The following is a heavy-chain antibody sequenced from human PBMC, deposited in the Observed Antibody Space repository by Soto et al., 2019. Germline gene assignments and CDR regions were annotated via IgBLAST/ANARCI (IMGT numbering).Heavy chain of an antibody. V-gene: IGHV3-43*01. CDR2: ITWDGINI. J-gene: IGHJ4*02. CDR3: AKDGIAWH. D-gene: IGHD2-15*01. Sequence: GGFLGLSCTASGLTFGDYTIHWVRQAPGKGLERVSLITWDGINIEYADSVRGRFTISRDNSKNSLYLQMIGLRHEDTAFYYCAKDGIAWHWGQGTLVTVSS. CDR1: GLTFGDYT.